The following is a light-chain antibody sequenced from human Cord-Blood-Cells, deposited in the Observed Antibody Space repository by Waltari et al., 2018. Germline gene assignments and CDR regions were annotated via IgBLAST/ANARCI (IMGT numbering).Light chain of an antibody. CDR1: AFPEKY. CDR2: EDS. J-gene: IGLJ1*01. V-gene: IGLV3-10*01. CDR3: YSTDSSGNGV. Sequence: SYELPQPPSVSVSPGQSARITWHGGAFPEKYASWYQQKSGQAPALVIYEDSKRPSGIPERFAGSSSETMATLTISGAQVEDEADYYCYSTDSSGNGVFGTGTKVTVL.